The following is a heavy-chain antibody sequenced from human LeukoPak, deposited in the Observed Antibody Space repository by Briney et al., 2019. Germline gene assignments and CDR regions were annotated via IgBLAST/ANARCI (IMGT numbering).Heavy chain of an antibody. Sequence: KTSETLSLTCAMSGGSFTGYFWSWIRQSPGKGLEWIGEIGHNGSTNYNPSLKNRVIMSIDTSKNQFSLELISVTATDTAVYYCATYYESSGYRLDYWGQGTLVTVSS. CDR2: IGHNGST. CDR3: ATYYESSGYRLDY. J-gene: IGHJ4*02. V-gene: IGHV4-34*01. D-gene: IGHD3-22*01. CDR1: GGSFTGYF.